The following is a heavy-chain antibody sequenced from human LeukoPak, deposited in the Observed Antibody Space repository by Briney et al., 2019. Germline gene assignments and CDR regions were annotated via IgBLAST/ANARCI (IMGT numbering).Heavy chain of an antibody. V-gene: IGHV4-38-2*02. D-gene: IGHD5-18*01. J-gene: IGHJ6*03. Sequence: SETLSLTCNVSGYSISSGYYWGWIRQSPGKGLEWIGTIYHSGYTYYNPSLERRVTISVDTSKNQFSLKLNSVTPEDTAVYYCARDAWIQLSERRNVGYYYYYMDVWGKGTTVTVSS. CDR1: GYSISSGYY. CDR3: ARDAWIQLSERRNVGYYYYYMDV. CDR2: IYHSGYT.